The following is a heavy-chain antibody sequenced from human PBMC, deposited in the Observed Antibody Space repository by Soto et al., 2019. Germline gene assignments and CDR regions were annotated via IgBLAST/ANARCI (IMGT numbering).Heavy chain of an antibody. V-gene: IGHV4-39*01. CDR1: GASISTLTYN. Sequence: QLQLQESGPGLVKPSETLSLTCTVSGASISTLTYNWGWIRQPPGKGLEWIGNIYYSGSPYYNPSLKSRVTFSVDTSKNQFSLRLRSVTAADTALYICARHTMTAVTTFGHWGQGTLVTVSS. D-gene: IGHD4-17*01. CDR3: ARHTMTAVTTFGH. J-gene: IGHJ4*02. CDR2: IYYSGSP.